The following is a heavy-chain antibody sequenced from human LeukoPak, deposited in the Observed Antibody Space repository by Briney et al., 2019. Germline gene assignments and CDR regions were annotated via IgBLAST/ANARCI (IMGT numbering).Heavy chain of an antibody. CDR3: AKDRIQLWLQLDY. CDR1: GFTFSSYG. D-gene: IGHD5-18*01. CDR2: ISYDGSNK. Sequence: GGSLRLSCAASGFTFSSYGMHWVRRAPGKGLEWVAVISYDGSNKYYADSVKGRFTISRDNSKNTLYLQMNSLRAEDTAVYYCAKDRIQLWLQLDYWGQGTLVTVSS. J-gene: IGHJ4*02. V-gene: IGHV3-30*18.